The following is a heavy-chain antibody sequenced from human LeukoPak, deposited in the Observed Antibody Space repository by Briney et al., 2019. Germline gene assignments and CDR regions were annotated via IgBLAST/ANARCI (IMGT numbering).Heavy chain of an antibody. V-gene: IGHV4-4*09. CDR3: ARLYCSSTSCHLGVDY. D-gene: IGHD2-2*01. J-gene: IGHJ4*02. CDR2: IYTSGST. CDR1: GGSISSYY. Sequence: NTSETLSLTGTVSGGSISSYYWSWIRQPPGKGLEWIGYIYTSGSTNYNPSLKSRVTISVDTSKNQFSLKLSSVTAADTAVYYCARLYCSSTSCHLGVDYWGQGTLVTVSS.